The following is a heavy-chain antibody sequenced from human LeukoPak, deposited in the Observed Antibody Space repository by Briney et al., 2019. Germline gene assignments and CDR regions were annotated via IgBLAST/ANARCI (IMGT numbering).Heavy chain of an antibody. Sequence: GGSLRLSCAASGFTFSSYAMSWVRQAPGKGLEWVSAISGSGGSTYYADSMKGRFTISRDNSKNTLYLRMNSLRAEDTAVYYCAKEIDIVPPATTDYWGQGTLVTVSS. D-gene: IGHD2-2*01. J-gene: IGHJ4*02. V-gene: IGHV3-23*01. CDR1: GFTFSSYA. CDR2: ISGSGGST. CDR3: AKEIDIVPPATTDY.